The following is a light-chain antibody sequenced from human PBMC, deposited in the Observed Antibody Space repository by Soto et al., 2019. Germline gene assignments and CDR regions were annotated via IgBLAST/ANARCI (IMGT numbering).Light chain of an antibody. V-gene: IGKV1D-13*01. J-gene: IGKJ5*01. Sequence: AIQLTQSPSSLSAFVGDRVTITCRASQGVTNALAWYQQNPGQPPNLLIYDASSLKSGVPSRFSGSGSGTDFTLPISSLQPEDFATFYCQQYNDNPRTFGQGTRLEIK. CDR3: QQYNDNPRT. CDR1: QGVTNA. CDR2: DAS.